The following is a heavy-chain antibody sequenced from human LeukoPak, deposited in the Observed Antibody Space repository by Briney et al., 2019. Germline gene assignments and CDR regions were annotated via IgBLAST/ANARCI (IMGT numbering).Heavy chain of an antibody. Sequence: PGGSLRLSCSASGLTFGVSAIHWVRQASGKGLEWVGRIKTKADNYATAYAASVKGRFTVFRDDSTNTAYLQMNSLKTEDTAVYYCTHPAYYHNVDVWGKGTTVTVSS. CDR1: GLTFGVSA. J-gene: IGHJ6*04. CDR3: THPAYYHNVDV. CDR2: IKTKADNYAT. V-gene: IGHV3-73*01. D-gene: IGHD6-25*01.